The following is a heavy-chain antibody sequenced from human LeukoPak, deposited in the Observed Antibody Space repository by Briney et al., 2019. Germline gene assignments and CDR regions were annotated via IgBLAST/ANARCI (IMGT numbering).Heavy chain of an antibody. D-gene: IGHD6-25*01. V-gene: IGHV4/OR15-8*01. J-gene: IGHJ4*02. CDR2: ASLESLT. CDR3: SRENAAFSPFGY. CDR1: GGSITTTNW. Sequence: SETLSLTSGVSGGSITTTNWWTWVRQFPGQGLQWIGEASLESLTNYNPYLSSRVTISLDRAKNHLSLHLSSVTAADTAVYFSSRENAAFSPFGYWGQGTLVTV.